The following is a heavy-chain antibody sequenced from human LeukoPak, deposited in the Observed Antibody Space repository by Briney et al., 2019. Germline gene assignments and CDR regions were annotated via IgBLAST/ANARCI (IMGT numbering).Heavy chain of an antibody. Sequence: SETLSLTCAVYGGSFSGYYWSWIRQPPGKGLEWIGEIYHSGSTNYNPSLKSRVTISVDKSKNQFSLKLSSVTAADTAVYYCARLGQWAPFDYWGQGTLVTVSS. J-gene: IGHJ4*02. CDR2: IYHSGST. CDR3: ARLGQWAPFDY. V-gene: IGHV4-34*01. CDR1: GGSFSGYY. D-gene: IGHD1-26*01.